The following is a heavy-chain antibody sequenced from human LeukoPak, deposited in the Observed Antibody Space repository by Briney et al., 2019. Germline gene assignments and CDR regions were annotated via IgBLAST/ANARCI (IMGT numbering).Heavy chain of an antibody. CDR3: ARDQSGGYSGFDPRD. V-gene: IGHV3-33*01. D-gene: IGHD5-12*01. J-gene: IGHJ4*02. Sequence: GGSLRLSCAASGFTFSGFGIHWVRQAPGEGLEWVTLIMYDGSNKYYADSVKGRFTISRDNSKNTVYLQMDGLRAEDTAVYYCARDQSGGYSGFDPRDWGQGTLVTVSS. CDR1: GFTFSGFG. CDR2: IMYDGSNK.